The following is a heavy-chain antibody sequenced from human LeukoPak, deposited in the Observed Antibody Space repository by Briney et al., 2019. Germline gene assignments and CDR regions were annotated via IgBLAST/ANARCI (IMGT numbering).Heavy chain of an antibody. J-gene: IGHJ3*02. CDR1: GFTFDDYG. V-gene: IGHV3-20*04. CDR2: INWNGGST. Sequence: GGSLRLSCAASGFTFDDYGMSWVRQAPGKGLEWVSGINWNGGSTGYADSVKGRFTISRDNAKNSLYLQMNSLRAEDTALYYCARDLRRLTTVVTPHAFDIWGQGTMVTVSS. CDR3: ARDLRRLTTVVTPHAFDI. D-gene: IGHD4-23*01.